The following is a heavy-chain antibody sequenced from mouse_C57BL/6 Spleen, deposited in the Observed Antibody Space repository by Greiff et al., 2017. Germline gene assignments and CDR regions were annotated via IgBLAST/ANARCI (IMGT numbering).Heavy chain of an antibody. V-gene: IGHV1-82*01. CDR3: ARWGYDYGYVDV. D-gene: IGHD2-3*01. CDR2: IYPGDGDT. Sequence: QVQLQQSGPELVKPGASVKISCKASGYAFSSSWMNWVKQRPGKGLEWIGRIYPGDGDTNYNGKFKGQATLTADKSSSTAYLQLSSLTSEYSAVYFCARWGYDYGYVDVWGTGTTVTVSS. CDR1: GYAFSSSW. J-gene: IGHJ1*03.